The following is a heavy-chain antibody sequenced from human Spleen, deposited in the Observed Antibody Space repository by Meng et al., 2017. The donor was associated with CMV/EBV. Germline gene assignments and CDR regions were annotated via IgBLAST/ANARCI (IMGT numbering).Heavy chain of an antibody. J-gene: IGHJ5*01. CDR2: NHPNSSGR. D-gene: IGHD6-6*01. CDR3: AKREYSSSYWFDY. Sequence: KTCGYTFNDYSIHWVRQAAGQGDGRVGRNHPNSSGRNFEQKYRSGITMTKDKSSTTAYVELRSLKFDNAADYCCAKREYSSSYWFDYWGQGTLVTVSS. CDR1: GYTFNDYS. V-gene: IGHV1-2*02.